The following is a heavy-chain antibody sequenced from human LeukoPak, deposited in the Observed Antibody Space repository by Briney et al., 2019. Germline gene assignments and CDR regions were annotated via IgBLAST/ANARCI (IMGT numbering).Heavy chain of an antibody. CDR1: GGSISSYS. CDR3: ARLRPDYDILTGFPMDV. CDR2: IYYSGST. V-gene: IGHV4-59*01. Sequence: KTSETLSLTCSVSGGSISSYSWSWIRQPPGKGLEWIGYIYYSGSTNYNPSLKRRVTQSVDTSKNQFSLKLSSVTAVDTAVYYCARLRPDYDILTGFPMDVWGPGTTVTVSS. D-gene: IGHD3-9*01. J-gene: IGHJ6*02.